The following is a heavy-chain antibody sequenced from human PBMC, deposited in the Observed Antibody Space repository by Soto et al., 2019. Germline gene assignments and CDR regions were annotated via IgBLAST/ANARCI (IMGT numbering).Heavy chain of an antibody. V-gene: IGHV1-2*04. Sequence: ASVKVSCKASGYTFTGYYMHWVRQAPGQGLEWMGWINPNSGGTNYAQKFQGWVTMTRDTSISTAYMELSRLRSDDTAVYYCARGSPEPEYYYYGMDVWGEGTKVTVSS. J-gene: IGHJ6*04. CDR3: ARGSPEPEYYYYGMDV. D-gene: IGHD2-2*01. CDR1: GYTFTGYY. CDR2: INPNSGGT.